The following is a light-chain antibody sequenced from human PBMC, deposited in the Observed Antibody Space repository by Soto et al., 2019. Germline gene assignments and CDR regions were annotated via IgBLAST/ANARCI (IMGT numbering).Light chain of an antibody. CDR1: QGISSY. J-gene: IGKJ2*01. Sequence: AIRMTQSPSSLSASTGDRVTITCRASQGISSYLAWYQQKPGKAPKLLIYAASTLQSGVPSRFSGSGSGTYFTLTISCLQSEDFATYYCQQYYSYPPYTFDQGTKLEIK. CDR3: QQYYSYPPYT. V-gene: IGKV1-8*01. CDR2: AAS.